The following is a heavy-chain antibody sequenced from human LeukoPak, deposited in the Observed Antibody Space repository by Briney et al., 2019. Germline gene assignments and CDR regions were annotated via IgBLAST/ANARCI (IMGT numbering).Heavy chain of an antibody. CDR2: IYYSGST. V-gene: IGHV4-59*01. Sequence: PSETLSLTCTVSGGSISSYYWSWIRQPPGKGLEWIGYIYYSGSTNYNPSLKSRATISVDTSKNQFSLKLSSVTTADTAVYYCARDRGYSYTDYWGQGTLVTVSS. CDR1: GGSISSYY. CDR3: ARDRGYSYTDY. J-gene: IGHJ4*02. D-gene: IGHD5-18*01.